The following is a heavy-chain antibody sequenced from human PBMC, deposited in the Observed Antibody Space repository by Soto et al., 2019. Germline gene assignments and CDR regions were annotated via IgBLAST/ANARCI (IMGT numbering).Heavy chain of an antibody. V-gene: IGHV1-69*02. D-gene: IGHD3-16*02. J-gene: IGHJ6*03. CDR3: ARGPEVMELSLYYYYYYMDV. Sequence: SVKVSCKASGGTFSSYTISWVRQAPGQGLEWMGRIIPILGIANYAQKFQGRVTITADKSTSTAYMELSSLRSEDTAVYYCARGPEVMELSLYYYYYYMDVWGKGTTVTVSS. CDR1: GGTFSSYT. CDR2: IIPILGIA.